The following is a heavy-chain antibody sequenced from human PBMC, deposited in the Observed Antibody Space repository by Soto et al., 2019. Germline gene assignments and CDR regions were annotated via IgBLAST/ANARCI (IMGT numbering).Heavy chain of an antibody. Sequence: ETLSLTCAVSDYTITNNHYWGWVRQSPGKGLEWIGSISQSGDPYYNPSLKTRVTVSLDKSTNHFSLRLSSVTAADTAVYYCARVKGELEWLLLFDYWGQGTLVTVSS. CDR3: ARVKGELEWLLLFDY. J-gene: IGHJ4*02. D-gene: IGHD3-3*01. CDR1: DYTITNNHY. V-gene: IGHV4-38-2*01. CDR2: ISQSGDP.